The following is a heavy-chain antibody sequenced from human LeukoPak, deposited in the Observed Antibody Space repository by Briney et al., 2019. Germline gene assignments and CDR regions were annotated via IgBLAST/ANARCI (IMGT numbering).Heavy chain of an antibody. CDR2: ISSTSNTI. CDR3: ARGPLSIDY. J-gene: IGHJ4*02. V-gene: IGHV3-11*04. D-gene: IGHD6-6*01. CDR1: GFTFSDYY. Sequence: GGSLRLSCAASGFTFSDYYMSWIRQAPGKGLEWVSYISSTSNTIYYADAVKGRFTISRDNAESSLYLQMNNLGADDTAVYYCARGPLSIDYWGQGILVIVSS.